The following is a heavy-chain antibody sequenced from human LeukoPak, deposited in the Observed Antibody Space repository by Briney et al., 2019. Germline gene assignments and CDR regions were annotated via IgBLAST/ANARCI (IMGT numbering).Heavy chain of an antibody. D-gene: IGHD5-18*01. CDR2: IYPGDSDT. J-gene: IGHJ4*02. CDR1: GYSFTSYW. CDR3: ARRRGYSYGCADVDPFDY. V-gene: IGHV5-51*01. Sequence: GESLKISCKGSGYSFTSYWIGWVRQMPGKGLEWMGIIYPGDSDTRYSPSFQGQVTISADKSISTAYLQWSSLKASDTAMYYCARRRGYSYGCADVDPFDYWGQGTLVTVSS.